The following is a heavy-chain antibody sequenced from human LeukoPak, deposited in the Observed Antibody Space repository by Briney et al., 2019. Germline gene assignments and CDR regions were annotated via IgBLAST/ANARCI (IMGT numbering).Heavy chain of an antibody. J-gene: IGHJ6*02. CDR2: IYSGGST. CDR3: ARDQYNWNYNYYYGMDV. CDR1: GLTVSSNY. Sequence: GGSLRLSCAASGLTVSSNYMSGVRQAPGKGLEGVSVIYSGGSTYYADSVKGRFTISRDNSKNTLYLQMNSLRAEDTAVYYCARDQYNWNYNYYYGMDVWGQGTTVTVSS. D-gene: IGHD1-20*01. V-gene: IGHV3-53*01.